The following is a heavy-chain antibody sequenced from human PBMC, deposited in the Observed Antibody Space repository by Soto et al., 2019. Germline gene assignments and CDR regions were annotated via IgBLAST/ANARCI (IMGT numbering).Heavy chain of an antibody. J-gene: IGHJ4*02. CDR2: ISGSGSSR. CDR3: AKELLRLGESLERYFDY. V-gene: IGHV3-23*01. Sequence: GGSLRLSCAASGFTFSTYAMSWVRQAPGKGLEWVSAISGSGSSRYYADSAKGRFTISRDNSKNTLFLQLNSLRAEDTAVYYCAKELLRLGESLERYFDYWGQGTLVTISS. D-gene: IGHD3-10*01. CDR1: GFTFSTYA.